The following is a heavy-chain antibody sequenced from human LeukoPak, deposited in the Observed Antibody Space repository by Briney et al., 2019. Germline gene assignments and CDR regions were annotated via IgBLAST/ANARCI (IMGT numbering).Heavy chain of an antibody. Sequence: GGSLRLSCATSGFIFSSHWMSWVRQAPGKGLEWVSYISSSGSTMYYADSVKGRFTISRDNSKNSLYLQMNSLRTEDTALYYCAKVYYYDSSGLDYWGQGTLVTVSS. CDR2: ISSSGSTM. CDR1: GFIFSSHW. CDR3: AKVYYYDSSGLDY. V-gene: IGHV3-48*04. D-gene: IGHD3-22*01. J-gene: IGHJ4*02.